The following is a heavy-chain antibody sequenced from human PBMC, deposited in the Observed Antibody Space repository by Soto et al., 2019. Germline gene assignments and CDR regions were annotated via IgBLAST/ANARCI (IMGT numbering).Heavy chain of an antibody. CDR1: GYTFTGYY. J-gene: IGHJ6*02. CDR3: ARGFWSGYYVKKYYYGMDV. D-gene: IGHD3-3*01. V-gene: IGHV1-2*04. CDR2: INPNSGGT. Sequence: ASVKVSCKASGYTFTGYYMHWVRQAPGQGLEWMGWINPNSGGTNYAQKFQGWVTMTRDTSISTAYMELSRLRSDDTAVYYCARGFWSGYYVKKYYYGMDVWGRGTTVTVSS.